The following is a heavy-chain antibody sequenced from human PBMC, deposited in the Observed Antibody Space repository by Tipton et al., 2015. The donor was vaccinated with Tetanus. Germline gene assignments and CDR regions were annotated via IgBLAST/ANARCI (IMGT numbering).Heavy chain of an antibody. CDR2: IYPGDSDT. V-gene: IGHV5-51*01. J-gene: IGHJ3*02. Sequence: QLVQSGAEVKKPGESLKISCKGSGYSFTSYWIGWVRQMPGKGLEWMGIIYPGDSDTRYSPSFQGQVTISADKSISTAYLQWSSLKASDTAMYYCARQDTDTAMVTFAFDIWGQGTMVTVSS. D-gene: IGHD5-18*01. CDR3: ARQDTDTAMVTFAFDI. CDR1: GYSFTSYW.